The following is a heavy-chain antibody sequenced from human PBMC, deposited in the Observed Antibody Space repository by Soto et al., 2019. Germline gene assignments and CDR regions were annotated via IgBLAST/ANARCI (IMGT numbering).Heavy chain of an antibody. V-gene: IGHV1-3*01. CDR1: GYTFARFA. D-gene: IGHD2-21*01. Sequence: ASVSFSCTTSGYTFARFAVHWVRQAPGQSLEWMGWINADNGQTKYSQNFQGRITMTRDKSANTVYLEVHGMRSQDTAFYYCNTGDLEHLRGGVFLSVPGGRG. CDR3: NTGDLEHLRGGVFLSVP. J-gene: IGHJ2*01. CDR2: INADNGQT.